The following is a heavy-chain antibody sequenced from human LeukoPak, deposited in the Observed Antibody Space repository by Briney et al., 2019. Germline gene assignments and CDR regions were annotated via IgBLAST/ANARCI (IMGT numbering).Heavy chain of an antibody. CDR3: AREGVDDSSGPRDY. Sequence: PGGSLRLSCAASGFTFSSYGMHWVRQAPGKGLEWVAVIWYDGSNKYYADSVKGRFTISRDNSKNTLYLQMNSLRAEDTAVYYWAREGVDDSSGPRDYWGQGTLVTVSS. CDR2: IWYDGSNK. V-gene: IGHV3-33*01. D-gene: IGHD3-22*01. J-gene: IGHJ4*02. CDR1: GFTFSSYG.